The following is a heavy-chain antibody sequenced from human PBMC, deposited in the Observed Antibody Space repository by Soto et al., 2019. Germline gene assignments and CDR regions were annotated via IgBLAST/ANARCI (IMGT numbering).Heavy chain of an antibody. V-gene: IGHV1-18*01. D-gene: IGHD3-22*01. CDR1: GYTFTSYG. CDR3: ARDTYYYDSSGSPHFDY. Sequence: ASVKVSCKASGYTFTSYGISWVRQAPGQGLEWMGWISAYNGNTNYAQKLQGRVTMTTDTSTSTAYMELRSLRSDDTAVYYCARDTYYYDSSGSPHFDYWGQGTLVTVSS. CDR2: ISAYNGNT. J-gene: IGHJ4*02.